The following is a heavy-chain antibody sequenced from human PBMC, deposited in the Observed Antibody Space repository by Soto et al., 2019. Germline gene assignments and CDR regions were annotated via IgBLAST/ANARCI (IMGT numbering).Heavy chain of an antibody. CDR3: AKEGEYSSGWDNFDY. J-gene: IGHJ4*02. V-gene: IGHV3-23*01. D-gene: IGHD6-19*01. CDR2: ISGSGGST. CDR1: GFTFSSYA. Sequence: EVQLLESGGGLVQPGGSLRLSCAASGFTFSSYARSWVPQAPGKGLDWVSAISGSGGSTYYADSVKGRFTISRDNSKNTLYLQMNSLRAEDTAVYYCAKEGEYSSGWDNFDYWGQGTLVTVSS.